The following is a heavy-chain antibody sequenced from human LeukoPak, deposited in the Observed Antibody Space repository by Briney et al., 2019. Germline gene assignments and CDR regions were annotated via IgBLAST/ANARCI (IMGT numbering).Heavy chain of an antibody. V-gene: IGHV3-23*01. J-gene: IGHJ4*02. CDR3: AKDKSYSSSSFDY. D-gene: IGHD6-13*01. Sequence: PGGSLRLSCAASGFTFSSYAMSWVRQAPGKGLEWVSAISGSGGSTYYADSVKGRFTISTDNSKNTLYLQMNSLRAEDTAVYYCAKDKSYSSSSFDYWGQGTLVTVSS. CDR1: GFTFSSYA. CDR2: ISGSGGST.